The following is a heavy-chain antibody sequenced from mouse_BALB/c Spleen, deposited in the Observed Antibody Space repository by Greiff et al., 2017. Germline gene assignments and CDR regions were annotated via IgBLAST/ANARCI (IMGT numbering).Heavy chain of an antibody. J-gene: IGHJ4*01. CDR1: GFTFSSYA. Sequence: EVQLVESGGGLVKPGGSLKLSCAASGFTFSSYAMSWVRQSPEKRLEWVAEISSGGSYTYYPDTVTGRFTISRDNAKNTLYLEMSSLRSEDTAMYYCARDEGGYWGQGTSVTVSS. V-gene: IGHV5-9-4*01. CDR3: ARDEGGY. CDR2: ISSGGSYT.